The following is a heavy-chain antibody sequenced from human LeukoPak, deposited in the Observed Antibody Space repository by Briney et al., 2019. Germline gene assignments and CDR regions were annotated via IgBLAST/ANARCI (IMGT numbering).Heavy chain of an antibody. CDR2: ISSSSSYI. CDR3: ARCYSGSQYFDY. D-gene: IGHD1-26*01. CDR1: GFTFRSCE. V-gene: IGHV3-21*01. J-gene: IGHJ4*02. Sequence: GGSLRLSCAASGFTFRSCELSWVRQAPAKGLEWVSSISSSSSYIYFPDSVKGRFTISRDNAKNSLYLQMNSLRAEDTAVYYCARCYSGSQYFDYWGQGTLVTVSS.